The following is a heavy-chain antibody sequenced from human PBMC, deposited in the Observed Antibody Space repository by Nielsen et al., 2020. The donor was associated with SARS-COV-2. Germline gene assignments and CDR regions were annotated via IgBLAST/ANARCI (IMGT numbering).Heavy chain of an antibody. J-gene: IGHJ4*02. CDR2: IYTSGST. CDR3: ARGSGYSYLDY. CDR1: GSSISSGSYY. D-gene: IGHD5-18*01. Sequence: SETLSLTCTVSGSSISSGSYYWSWIRQPAGKGLEWIGRIYTSGSTNYNPSLKSRVTISVDTSKNQFSLKLSSVTAADTAVYYCARGSGYSYLDYWGQGTLVTVSS. V-gene: IGHV4-61*02.